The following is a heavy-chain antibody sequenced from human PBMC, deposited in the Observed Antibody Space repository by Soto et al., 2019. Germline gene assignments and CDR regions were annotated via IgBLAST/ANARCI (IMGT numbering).Heavy chain of an antibody. V-gene: IGHV3-33*02. CDR1: GFTFSAYA. J-gene: IGHJ4*02. Sequence: QVQLVESGGGVVRPGTSLRLSCAASGFTFSAYAMHWVRQAPGKGLEWWGIIKNDGTATYYADSAKGRLTISRDNSRNRLFLQRTSLRVENTALCYCVTDHVDGSGFSYLLDYWGMATLITVSP. CDR3: VTDHVDGSGFSYLLDY. CDR2: IKNDGTAT. D-gene: IGHD3-3*01.